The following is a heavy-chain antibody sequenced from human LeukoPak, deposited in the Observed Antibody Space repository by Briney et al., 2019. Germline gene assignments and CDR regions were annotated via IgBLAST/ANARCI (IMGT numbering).Heavy chain of an antibody. V-gene: IGHV4-34*01. CDR2: INHRGDT. CDR1: GGSFSSYY. J-gene: IGHJ4*03. D-gene: IGHD1-1*01. Sequence: SETLSLTCAVYGGSFSSYYWSWIRQSPGKGLEWIAEINHRGDTNYNPSVKSRVTISVDTSKNQFSLRVTSLTAADTAVYYCARGPTISETGYFDYWGQGTLVTVSS. CDR3: ARGPTISETGYFDY.